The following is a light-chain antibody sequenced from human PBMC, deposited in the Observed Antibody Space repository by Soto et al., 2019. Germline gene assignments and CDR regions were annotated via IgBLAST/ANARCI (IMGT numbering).Light chain of an antibody. J-gene: IGLJ1*01. CDR3: SSYASSSSYA. V-gene: IGLV2-14*01. Sequence: QSALPQPASVSGSPGQSITISCTGTSSDVGGYNHVSWYQQHPGKAPKLIIFEVRNRPSGVSDRFSASKSGNTASLTISGLQTEDEAVYYCSSYASSSSYAFGTGTKLTVL. CDR1: SSDVGGYNH. CDR2: EVR.